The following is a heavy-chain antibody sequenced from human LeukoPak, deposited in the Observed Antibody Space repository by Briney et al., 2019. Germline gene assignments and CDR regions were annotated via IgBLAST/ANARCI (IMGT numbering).Heavy chain of an antibody. CDR3: ALCSEAAFDI. Sequence: PSETLSLTCAVYGRSFSGYYWSWIRQPPGKGLEWIGEINHSGSTNYNPPLKSRVPISVDTSKNQFSLKLSSVTAADTAVYYCALCSEAAFDIWGQGTMVTVSS. CDR2: INHSGST. V-gene: IGHV4-34*01. CDR1: GRSFSGYY. J-gene: IGHJ3*02. D-gene: IGHD2-15*01.